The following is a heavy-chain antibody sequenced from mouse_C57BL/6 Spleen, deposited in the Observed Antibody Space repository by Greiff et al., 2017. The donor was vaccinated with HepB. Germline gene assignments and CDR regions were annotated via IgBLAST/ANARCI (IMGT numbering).Heavy chain of an antibody. CDR3: ARGGDSDVNAY. J-gene: IGHJ3*01. CDR1: GYAFSSSW. CDR2: ICPGDGDT. Sequence: VQLQQSGPELVKPGASVKISCTASGYAFSSSWMNWVKQRPGKGLEWIGRICPGDGDTNYNGKFKGKATMTADKSSSTAYMQHSILTSEDSSVYFSARGGDSDVNAYWGQATLVTVST. V-gene: IGHV1-82*01.